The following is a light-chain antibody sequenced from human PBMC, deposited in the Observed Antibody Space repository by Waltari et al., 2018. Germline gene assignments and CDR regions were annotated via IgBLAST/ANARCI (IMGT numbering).Light chain of an antibody. CDR1: QSVLYSSNNKNY. CDR3: QQYYSSPLT. Sequence: DIVMTQSPDSLAVSLGERAAINCKSSQSVLYSSNNKNYLAWYQQKPGQSPKLLIYWASTRESVVPDRFSGSGSGTDFTLTISSLQAEDVAVYYCQQYYSSPLTFGGGTKVEIK. V-gene: IGKV4-1*01. CDR2: WAS. J-gene: IGKJ4*01.